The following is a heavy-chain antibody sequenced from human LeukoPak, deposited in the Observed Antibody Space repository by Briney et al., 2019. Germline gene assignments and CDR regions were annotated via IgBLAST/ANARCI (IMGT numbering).Heavy chain of an antibody. Sequence: PSETLSLTCTVSGGSVSSGSYYWSWIRQPPGKGLEWIGYIYYSGSTNYNPSLKSRVTISVDTSKNQFSLKLSSVTAADTAVYSCASGPKQGFDIWGQGTMVTVSS. CDR2: IYYSGST. CDR3: ASGPKQGFDI. CDR1: GGSVSSGSYY. V-gene: IGHV4-61*01. J-gene: IGHJ3*02.